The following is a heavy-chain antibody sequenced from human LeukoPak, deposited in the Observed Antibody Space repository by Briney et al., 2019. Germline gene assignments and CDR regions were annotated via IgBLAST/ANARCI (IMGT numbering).Heavy chain of an antibody. V-gene: IGHV3-74*03. CDR2: IGSDGTTT. Sequence: EGSVRLSCEATGFDFNSYWMHWVRQAPGKGLVWVSGIGSDGTTTTYADSVKGRFTISRDNAKNTVYLEMNSRRADDTAMYYCARSYYGSGSYHSAPFFDFWGLGTQVIVSS. D-gene: IGHD3-10*01. J-gene: IGHJ4*01. CDR3: ARSYYGSGSYHSAPFFDF. CDR1: GFDFNSYW.